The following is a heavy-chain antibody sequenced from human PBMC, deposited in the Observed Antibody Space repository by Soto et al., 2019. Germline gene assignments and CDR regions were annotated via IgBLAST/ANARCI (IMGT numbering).Heavy chain of an antibody. J-gene: IGHJ3*02. Sequence: QVQLQESGPGLVKPSETLSLTCTVSGGSISSYYWSWIRQPPGKGLEWIGYIYYSGSTNYNPSLKSRVTISVDTSKNQFSLKLSSVTAADTAVYYSARQLMTTVTHDAFDIWGQGTMVTVSS. CDR1: GGSISSYY. CDR2: IYYSGST. CDR3: ARQLMTTVTHDAFDI. D-gene: IGHD4-17*01. V-gene: IGHV4-59*08.